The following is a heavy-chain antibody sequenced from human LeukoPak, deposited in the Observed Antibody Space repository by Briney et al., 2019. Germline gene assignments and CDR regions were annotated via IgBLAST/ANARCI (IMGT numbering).Heavy chain of an antibody. CDR2: VYHTGSA. V-gene: IGHV4-38-2*01. CDR3: ARYCTSTTCILRGFDY. Sequence: SETLSLTCSVSGYSFTSGHYWGWIRQPPGKGLEWIANVYHTGSAHYNPSLKSRVTISVDTSKNQFSLKLSSVTAADTAVYYCARYCTSTTCILRGFDYWGQGTLVSVSS. J-gene: IGHJ4*02. D-gene: IGHD2-2*01. CDR1: GYSFTSGHY.